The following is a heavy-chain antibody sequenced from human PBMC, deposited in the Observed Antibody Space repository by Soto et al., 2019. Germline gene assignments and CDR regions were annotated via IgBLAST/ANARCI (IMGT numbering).Heavy chain of an antibody. J-gene: IGHJ4*02. D-gene: IGHD1-7*01. CDR2: ISGSGGST. V-gene: IGHV3-23*01. CDR1: GFTFSSYA. Sequence: GGSLRLSCAGSGFTFSSYAMSWVRQAPGKGLEWVSAISGSGGSTYYADSVKGRFTISRDNSKNTLYLQMNSLRAEDTAVYYCAKRQSYDWNSPDYWGQGTMVTVSS. CDR3: AKRQSYDWNSPDY.